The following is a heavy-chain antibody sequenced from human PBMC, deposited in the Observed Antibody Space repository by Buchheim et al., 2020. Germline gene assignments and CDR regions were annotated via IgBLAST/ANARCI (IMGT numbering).Heavy chain of an antibody. CDR2: ISSSGSTI. D-gene: IGHD3-22*01. CDR1: GFTFSSYE. V-gene: IGHV3-48*03. CDR3: ARDSSPYTMIVGTHYFDY. J-gene: IGHJ4*02. Sequence: VQLVESGGGLVQPGGSLRLSCAASGFTFSSYEMNWVRQAPGKGLEWVSYISSSGSTIYYADSVKGRFTISRDNAKNSLYLQMNSLRAEDTAVYYCARDSSPYTMIVGTHYFDYWGQGTL.